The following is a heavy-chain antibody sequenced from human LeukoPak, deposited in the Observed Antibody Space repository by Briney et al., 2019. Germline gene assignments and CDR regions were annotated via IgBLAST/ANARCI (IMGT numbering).Heavy chain of an antibody. V-gene: IGHV3-74*01. CDR2: INSDGSTT. Sequence: PVGSLRLSCAASGFTFISYWMHLVRQAPGKGLVWVSRINSDGSTTSYAASVKGRFTISRDTAKNTLYLQMNSLRAEDTAVYYCARVNRGDAFDMWGQGTLVTVSS. CDR1: GFTFISYW. D-gene: IGHD3-16*02. J-gene: IGHJ3*02. CDR3: ARVNRGDAFDM.